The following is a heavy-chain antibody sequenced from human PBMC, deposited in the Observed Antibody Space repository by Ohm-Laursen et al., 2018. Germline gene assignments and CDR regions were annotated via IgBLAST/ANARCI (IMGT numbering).Heavy chain of an antibody. CDR3: ARGPSTGGEGFLDY. Sequence: SLRLSCAASGFTFSSYAMSWVRQAPGKGLEWASVVYADGSTYYADSVKGRFIISRDYSKNTLHLHMNSLRVKDTAVYYCARGPSTGGEGFLDYWGQGTLVTVSS. CDR1: GFTFSSYA. J-gene: IGHJ4*02. D-gene: IGHD3-16*01. CDR2: VYADGST. V-gene: IGHV3-66*01.